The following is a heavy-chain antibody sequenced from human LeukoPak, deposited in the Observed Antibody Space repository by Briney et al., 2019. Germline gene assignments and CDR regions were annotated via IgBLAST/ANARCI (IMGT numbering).Heavy chain of an antibody. CDR3: ARGNWVYDY. J-gene: IGHJ4*02. D-gene: IGHD6-13*01. CDR1: GGSISSYY. V-gene: IGHV4-59*01. CDR2: IYYSGST. Sequence: SSETLSLTCTVSGGSISSYYWSWIRQPPGKGLEWIGCIYYSGSTNYNPSLKSRVTISVDTPKNQFSLKLSSVTAADTAVYYCARGNWVYDYWGQGALVTVSS.